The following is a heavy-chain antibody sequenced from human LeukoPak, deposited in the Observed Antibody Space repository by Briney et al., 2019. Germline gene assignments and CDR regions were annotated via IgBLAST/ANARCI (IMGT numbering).Heavy chain of an antibody. D-gene: IGHD4-17*01. Sequence: PSETLSLTCTVSGGSISSYYWSWIRQPPGKGLEWIGYIYYSGSTNYNPSLKSRVTISVDTSKNQFSLKLSSVTAADTAVYYCARDGDDYGDSYYFDYWGQGTLVTVS. CDR1: GGSISSYY. CDR2: IYYSGST. V-gene: IGHV4-59*01. J-gene: IGHJ4*02. CDR3: ARDGDDYGDSYYFDY.